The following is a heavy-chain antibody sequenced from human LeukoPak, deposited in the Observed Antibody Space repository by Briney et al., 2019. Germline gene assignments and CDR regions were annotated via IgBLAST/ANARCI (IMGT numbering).Heavy chain of an antibody. J-gene: IGHJ4*02. Sequence: PGGSLRLSCAASGFTFSRYGMSWVRQAPGKGLEWVSYISSSSDIYYADSVKGRFTISRDNAKNSLYLQMNSLRAEDTAVYYCARDRGMYSSFDYWGQGTLVTVSS. CDR3: ARDRGMYSSFDY. V-gene: IGHV3-48*01. CDR2: ISSSSDI. CDR1: GFTFSRYG. D-gene: IGHD6-19*01.